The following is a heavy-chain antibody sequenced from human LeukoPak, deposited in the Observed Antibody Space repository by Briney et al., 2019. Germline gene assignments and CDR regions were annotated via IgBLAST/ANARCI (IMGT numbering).Heavy chain of an antibody. Sequence: GGSLRLSCAASGFTFSSYGMHWVRQAPGKGLEWVAVISYDGSNKYYADSVKGRFTIPRDNSKNTLYLQMNSLRAEDTAVYYCAKDGRYCSGGSCYSGWFDPWGQGTLVIVSS. J-gene: IGHJ5*02. CDR3: AKDGRYCSGGSCYSGWFDP. CDR1: GFTFSSYG. CDR2: ISYDGSNK. V-gene: IGHV3-30*18. D-gene: IGHD2-15*01.